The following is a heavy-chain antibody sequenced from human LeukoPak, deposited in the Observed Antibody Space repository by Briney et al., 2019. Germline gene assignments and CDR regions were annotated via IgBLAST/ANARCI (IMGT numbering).Heavy chain of an antibody. CDR2: INPNSGGT. CDR1: AYTFTGYY. Sequence: GASVKLSCKASAYTFTGYYMHWVRQAPGQGLEWMGRINPNSGGTNYAQKFQGRVTMTRDTSISTAYVELSRLRSDDTAVYYCAREVLYGGDHNWFDPWGQGSLVTVSS. J-gene: IGHJ5*02. V-gene: IGHV1-2*06. CDR3: AREVLYGGDHNWFDP. D-gene: IGHD4-23*01.